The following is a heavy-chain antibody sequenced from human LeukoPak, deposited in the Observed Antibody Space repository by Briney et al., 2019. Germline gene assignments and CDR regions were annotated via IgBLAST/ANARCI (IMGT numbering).Heavy chain of an antibody. CDR1: GGSISSSSYY. V-gene: IGHV4-39*07. J-gene: IGHJ4*02. Sequence: PSETLSLTCTVSGGSISSSSYYWGWIRQPPGKGLEWIGSIYYSGSTYYNPSLKSRVTISVDTSKNQFSLKLSSVTAADTAVYYCARESSGWSPVDYWGQGTLVTVSS. CDR3: ARESSGWSPVDY. D-gene: IGHD6-19*01. CDR2: IYYSGST.